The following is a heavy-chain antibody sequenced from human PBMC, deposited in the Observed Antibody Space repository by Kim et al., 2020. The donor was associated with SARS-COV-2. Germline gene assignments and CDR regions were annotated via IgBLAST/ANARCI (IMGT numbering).Heavy chain of an antibody. D-gene: IGHD4-4*01. J-gene: IGHJ6*02. CDR2: IGTAGWT. Sequence: GGSLRLSCAASEVTLRNYAMNWVRQSPEKGLEWVAFIGTAGWTQYADSVKGRFTISRDNSKNTLSLEMNSLRAEDTALYYCAKGGTHYNNGLDVWGQGTTVTVSS. CDR3: AKGGTHYNNGLDV. CDR1: EVTLRNYA. V-gene: IGHV3-23*01.